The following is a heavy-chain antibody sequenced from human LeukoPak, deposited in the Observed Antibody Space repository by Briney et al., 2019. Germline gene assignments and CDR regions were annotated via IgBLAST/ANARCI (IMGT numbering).Heavy chain of an antibody. CDR3: AKDRGYSGYDFDY. Sequence: GGSLRLSCAASGFTFSDYYMNWIRQTPERGLEWVSYISGSGNTLNYADSVRGRFTISRDNTRNSLYLQMNSLRAEDTAVYYCAKDRGYSGYDFDYWGQGTLVTVSS. CDR1: GFTFSDYY. CDR2: ISGSGNTL. D-gene: IGHD5-12*01. J-gene: IGHJ4*02. V-gene: IGHV3-11*01.